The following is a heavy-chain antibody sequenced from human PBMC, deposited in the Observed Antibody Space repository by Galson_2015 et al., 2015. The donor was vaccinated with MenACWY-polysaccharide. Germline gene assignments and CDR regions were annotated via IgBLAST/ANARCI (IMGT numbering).Heavy chain of an antibody. CDR1: GFTFSSYG. J-gene: IGHJ6*02. Sequence: SLRLSCAASGFTFSSYGMHWVRQAPGKGLEWVAVIWYDGSNKYYADSVKGRSTISRDNSKNTLYLQMNSLRAEDTAVYYCARDVYSSSSGGMDVWGQGTTVTVSS. CDR2: IWYDGSNK. V-gene: IGHV3-33*01. CDR3: ARDVYSSSSGGMDV. D-gene: IGHD6-6*01.